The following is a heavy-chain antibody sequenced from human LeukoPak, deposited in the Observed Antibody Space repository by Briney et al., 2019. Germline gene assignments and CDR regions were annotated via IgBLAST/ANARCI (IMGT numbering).Heavy chain of an antibody. D-gene: IGHD3/OR15-3a*01. CDR3: ARIWTGGY. Sequence: ASVKVSCKASGYSSTNYGISWVRQAPGQGLEWMGIINPSGGSTSYAQKFQGRVTMTRDMSTSTVYMELSSLRSEDTAVYYCARIWTGGYWGQGTLVTVSS. CDR2: INPSGGST. J-gene: IGHJ4*02. V-gene: IGHV1-46*01. CDR1: GYSSTNYG.